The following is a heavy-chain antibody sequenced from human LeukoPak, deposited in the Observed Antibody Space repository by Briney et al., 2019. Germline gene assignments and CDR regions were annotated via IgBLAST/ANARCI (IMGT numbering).Heavy chain of an antibody. D-gene: IGHD3-3*01. CDR2: IYTSGST. V-gene: IGHV4-4*07. Sequence: SETLSLTCTVSGGSISSYYRSWLRQPAGKGLEWIGRIYTSGSTNYNPSLKSRVTISVDTSKNQFSLQLSSVTAADTAVYYCARGRSRDEFWSGYYPPFNYWGQGTLVTVSS. J-gene: IGHJ4*02. CDR3: ARGRSRDEFWSGYYPPFNY. CDR1: GGSISSYY.